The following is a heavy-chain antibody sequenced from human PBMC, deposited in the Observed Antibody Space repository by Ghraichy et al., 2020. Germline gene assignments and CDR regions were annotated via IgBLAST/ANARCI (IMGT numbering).Heavy chain of an antibody. CDR1: GFTFSSYD. CDR3: AGEGRERFGGRILDALNM. CDR2: IGTGGDT. D-gene: IGHD3-10*01. V-gene: IGHV3-13*01. J-gene: IGHJ3*02. Sequence: GGEMRLSCAASGFTFSSYDFHWVRQATGKGLEWVSAIGTGGDTYYVGSVKGRFTIARENAKSSLYLQMNSLTVGDTAVYYCAGEGRERFGGRILDALNMWGQGTMVTVSS.